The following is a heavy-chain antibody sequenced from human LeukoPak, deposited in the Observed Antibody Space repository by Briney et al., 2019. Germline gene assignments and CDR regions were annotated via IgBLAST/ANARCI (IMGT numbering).Heavy chain of an antibody. CDR2: IYYSGST. J-gene: IGHJ4*02. CDR1: GGSISSYY. Sequence: SETLSLTCTVSGGSISSYYWSWIRRPPGKGLEWIGYIYYSGSTNYNPSLKSRVTISVDTSKNQFSLKLSSVTAADTAVYYCARHKHYSSGCFDYWGQGTLVTVSS. D-gene: IGHD6-19*01. CDR3: ARHKHYSSGCFDY. V-gene: IGHV4-59*08.